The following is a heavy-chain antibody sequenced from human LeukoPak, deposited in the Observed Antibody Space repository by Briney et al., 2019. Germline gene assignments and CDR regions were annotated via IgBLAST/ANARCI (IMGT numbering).Heavy chain of an antibody. CDR1: GGSISSYY. J-gene: IGHJ4*02. CDR2: IYYSGST. Sequence: SETLSPTCTVSGGSISSYYWSWIRQPPGKGLEGIGYIYYSGSTNYNPSLKSRVTISVDTSKNQFSLKLSSVTAADTAVYYCARQGYSSGWYYFDYWGQGTLVTVSS. CDR3: ARQGYSSGWYYFDY. D-gene: IGHD6-19*01. V-gene: IGHV4-59*08.